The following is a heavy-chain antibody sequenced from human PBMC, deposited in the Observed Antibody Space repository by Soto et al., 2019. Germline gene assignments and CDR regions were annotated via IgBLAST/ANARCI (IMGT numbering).Heavy chain of an antibody. J-gene: IGHJ3*02. D-gene: IGHD6-19*01. CDR3: AKCFPTYSSGWYYAFDI. CDR1: GFTFSSYA. Sequence: GGSLRLSCAASGFTFSSYAMSWVRQAPGKGLEWVSAISGSGGITYHADSAKGRFTISRDNSKNTLYRQMNSLRVEDTAVYYCAKCFPTYSSGWYYAFDIWGQGTMVTVSS. CDR2: ISGSGGIT. V-gene: IGHV3-23*01.